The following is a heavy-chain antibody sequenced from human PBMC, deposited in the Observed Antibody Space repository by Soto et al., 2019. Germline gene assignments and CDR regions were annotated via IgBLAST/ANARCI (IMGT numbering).Heavy chain of an antibody. CDR3: AKDRGNWNYYYGMDV. J-gene: IGHJ6*02. V-gene: IGHV3-43*01. D-gene: IGHD1-20*01. Sequence: PGGSLRLSCAASGFTFDDYTMHWVRQAPGKGLEWVSLISWDGGSTYYADSVKGRFTISRDNSKNSLYLQMNSLRTEDTALYYCAKDRGNWNYYYGMDVWGQGTTVTVSS. CDR1: GFTFDDYT. CDR2: ISWDGGST.